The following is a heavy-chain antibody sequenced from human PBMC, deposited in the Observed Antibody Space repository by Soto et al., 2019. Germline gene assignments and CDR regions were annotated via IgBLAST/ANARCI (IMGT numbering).Heavy chain of an antibody. J-gene: IGHJ4*02. Sequence: SETLSLASTGSCGSVVNSDYYWGWIRQSPGKGLEWIGSVYYRGRSYSKSSVKSRVTISVDTSKNQFSLNLNSVTASDTAVYYCVSQRTSVLTQAYFDSWGQGTPVTVSS. V-gene: IGHV4-39*01. CDR2: VYYRGRS. CDR1: CGSVVNSDYY. D-gene: IGHD2-8*01. CDR3: VSQRTSVLTQAYFDS.